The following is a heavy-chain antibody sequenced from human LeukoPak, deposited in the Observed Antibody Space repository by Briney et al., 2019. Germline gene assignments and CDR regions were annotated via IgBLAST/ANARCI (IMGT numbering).Heavy chain of an antibody. J-gene: IGHJ4*02. CDR1: GGSINSSTYY. V-gene: IGHV4-39*07. D-gene: IGHD3-3*01. Sequence: PSETLSLTCSVSGGSINSSTYYWGWVRQPPGKGLEWIGSIYYSGSTYYNPSLKSRVTISVDTSKNQFSLKLSSVTAADTAVYYCARVRWYYDFWSGYFDYWGQGTLVTVSS. CDR2: IYYSGST. CDR3: ARVRWYYDFWSGYFDY.